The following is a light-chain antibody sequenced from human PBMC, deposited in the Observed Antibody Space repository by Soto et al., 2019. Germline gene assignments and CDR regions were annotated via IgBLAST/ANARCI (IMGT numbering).Light chain of an antibody. V-gene: IGKV1-12*01. CDR3: LQVYSCPRT. J-gene: IGKJ1*01. Sequence: IQITQSQTSVSASVGDRVTITCRASQGISSRLAWYQQKPGKAPKLLIYKASTLKSGVPSRFSGSGSGTEFTPTISSLQPDDFASYFCLQVYSCPRTFGLGTKVDIK. CDR2: KAS. CDR1: QGISSR.